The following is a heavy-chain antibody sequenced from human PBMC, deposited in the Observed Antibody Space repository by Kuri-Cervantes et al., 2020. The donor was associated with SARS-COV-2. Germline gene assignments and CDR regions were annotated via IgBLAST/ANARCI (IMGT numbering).Heavy chain of an antibody. CDR2: IWYDGSNK. CDR1: GFTFSSYG. D-gene: IGHD3-3*01. Sequence: GGSLRLSCAASGFTFSSYGTHWVRQAPGKGLEWVAVIWYDGSNKYYADSVKGRFTISRDNSKNTLYLQMNSLRAEDTAVYYCARVGYDFWSGYYSEYYYYGMDVWGQGTTVTVSS. V-gene: IGHV3-33*01. J-gene: IGHJ6*02. CDR3: ARVGYDFWSGYYSEYYYYGMDV.